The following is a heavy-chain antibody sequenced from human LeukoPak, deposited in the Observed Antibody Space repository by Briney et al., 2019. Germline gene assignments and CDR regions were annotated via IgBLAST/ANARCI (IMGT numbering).Heavy chain of an antibody. CDR1: GVSISSTSYY. CDR3: ARGGRPITITMIVVVTSESYFDY. J-gene: IGHJ4*02. Sequence: PSETLSLTCTVSGVSISSTSYYWGWIRQPPGKGLEWIASIYYSGSTYYNPSLKSRVTISVDTSKNQFSLKLSSVTAADTAVYYCARGGRPITITMIVVVTSESYFDYWGQGTLVTVSS. CDR2: IYYSGST. D-gene: IGHD3-22*01. V-gene: IGHV4-39*07.